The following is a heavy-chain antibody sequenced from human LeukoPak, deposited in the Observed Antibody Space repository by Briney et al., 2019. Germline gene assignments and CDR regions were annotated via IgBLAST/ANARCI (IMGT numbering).Heavy chain of an antibody. Sequence: PGGSLRLSCAASGFTFSSYAMSWVRQAPGKGLEWVSAISGSGGSTYYADSVKGRFTISRDNAKNSLYLQMNSLRAEDTAVYYCARDASGYCSGGSCPFDPWGQGTLVTVSS. V-gene: IGHV3-23*01. CDR2: ISGSGGST. J-gene: IGHJ5*02. D-gene: IGHD2-15*01. CDR1: GFTFSSYA. CDR3: ARDASGYCSGGSCPFDP.